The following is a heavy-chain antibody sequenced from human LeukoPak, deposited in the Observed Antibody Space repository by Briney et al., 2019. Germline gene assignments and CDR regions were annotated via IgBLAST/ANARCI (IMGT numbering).Heavy chain of an antibody. Sequence: GSMRLSCAASGFTFSSVSMNWVRQAPGKGLEWVSYISSRSSTIYYADSVKGRFTISRDNAKNLLYLQMNSLRDEDTAVYYCARPTNWWGYFDYWGQGALVTVSS. CDR2: ISSRSSTI. J-gene: IGHJ4*02. V-gene: IGHV3-48*02. D-gene: IGHD2-8*02. CDR3: ARPTNWWGYFDY. CDR1: GFTFSSVS.